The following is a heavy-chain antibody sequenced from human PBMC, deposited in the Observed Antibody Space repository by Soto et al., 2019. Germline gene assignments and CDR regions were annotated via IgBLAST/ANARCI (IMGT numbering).Heavy chain of an antibody. V-gene: IGHV4-31*03. CDR2: IYYSGST. Sequence: QVQLQESGPGLVKPSQTLSLTCTVSGGSISSGGYYWSWIRQRPGTGLEWIGYIYYSGSTYYNPSIKSRLTTSVDTSTNQFSLKLSSVTTADTAVYYCARVKDGSGSFGFGWFDPWGQGTLVTVSS. CDR1: GGSISSGGYY. D-gene: IGHD3-10*01. J-gene: IGHJ5*02. CDR3: ARVKDGSGSFGFGWFDP.